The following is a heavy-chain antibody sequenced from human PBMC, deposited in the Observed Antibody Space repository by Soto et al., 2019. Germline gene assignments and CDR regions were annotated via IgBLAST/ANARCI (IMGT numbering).Heavy chain of an antibody. CDR2: MNEDGGTT. Sequence: PVGSLRLSCAASGVTFRSYWMHWVRQAPGKGLVWVSRMNEDGGTTDYADSVEGRFTISRDNAKNTLYLQMNSLRVEDTAVYYCASDLSGRADVWGQGTTVTVSS. J-gene: IGHJ6*02. CDR1: GVTFRSYW. CDR3: ASDLSGRADV. V-gene: IGHV3-74*01. D-gene: IGHD3-10*01.